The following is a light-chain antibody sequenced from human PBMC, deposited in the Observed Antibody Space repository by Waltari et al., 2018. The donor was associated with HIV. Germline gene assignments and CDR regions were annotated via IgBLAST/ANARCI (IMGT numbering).Light chain of an antibody. CDR1: SSNIGAGYD. CDR3: QSYDSALSGSV. CDR2: AND. V-gene: IGLV1-40*01. J-gene: IGLJ2*01. Sequence: QSVLTQPPSVSGAPGQRVTISCTVSSSNIGAGYDVHWYQQLPGTAPKLFIYANDNRPSGVPDRFSGSKSGTSASLAITGLQAEDDADYYCQSYDSALSGSVFGGGTKLTVL.